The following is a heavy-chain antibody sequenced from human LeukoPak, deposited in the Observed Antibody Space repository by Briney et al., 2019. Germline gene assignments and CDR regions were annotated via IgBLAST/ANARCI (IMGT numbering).Heavy chain of an antibody. J-gene: IGHJ4*02. CDR2: ITGGGEST. V-gene: IGHV3-23*01. CDR1: GFTFEASA. D-gene: IGHD3-22*01. Sequence: PGGSLRLSCAASGFTFEASAMSWVRQAPGKGLEWVAVITGGGESTYYADSVKGRFTISRDNSKNTLYLQMNSLRAEDTAVYYCANLISGYYFPVGYWGQGTLVTVSS. CDR3: ANLISGYYFPVGY.